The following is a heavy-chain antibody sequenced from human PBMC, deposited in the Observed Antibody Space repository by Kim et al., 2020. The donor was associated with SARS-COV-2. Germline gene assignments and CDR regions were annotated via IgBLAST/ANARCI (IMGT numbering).Heavy chain of an antibody. D-gene: IGHD4-4*01. CDR3: ARGYSVPHGMVV. CDR1: GGSISSYY. Sequence: SETLSLTCNVSGGSISSYYWSWIRQSPGKGLEWIGCVYYNGSPTYNPSFKSRVAISIDPSKTHFYLRLTSGTAADTAVYFCARGYSVPHGMVVWGQGTTGTVSS. V-gene: IGHV4-59*01. J-gene: IGHJ6*02. CDR2: VYYNGSP.